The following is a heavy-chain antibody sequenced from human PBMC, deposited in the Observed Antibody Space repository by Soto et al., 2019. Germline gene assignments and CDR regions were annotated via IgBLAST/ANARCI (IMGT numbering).Heavy chain of an antibody. Sequence: QVNLVKLGAEGRKPGSSLKVPGRASGAPFTTYPSGWVQRPPGKGLRGGEGTFLNLVPANSAQKFQGRVTITADESTSTAYMELSRLRSEDTAVYYCAKGSYYDASSSFDTPGMYYRYFGLDVWGQGTTVTVSS. V-gene: IGHV1-69*12. CDR2: TFLNLVPA. CDR3: AKGSYYDASSSFDTPGMYYRYFGLDV. CDR1: GAPFTTYP. J-gene: IGHJ6*02. D-gene: IGHD3-22*01.